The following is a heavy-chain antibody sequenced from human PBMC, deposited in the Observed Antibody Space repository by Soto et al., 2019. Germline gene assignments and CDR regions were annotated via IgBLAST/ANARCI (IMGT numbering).Heavy chain of an antibody. D-gene: IGHD3-10*01. Sequence: ASVKVSCKASGYTFSDYYIHWVRQAPGQGLEWMGWVNPISGDTNYAQKFQDRVIMTRDRSITTVHMELSRLRSDDTAVYYCAREEGFRITMDRGRWFDPWGQGTLVTVSS. V-gene: IGHV1-2*02. CDR2: VNPISGDT. J-gene: IGHJ5*02. CDR1: GYTFSDYY. CDR3: AREEGFRITMDRGRWFDP.